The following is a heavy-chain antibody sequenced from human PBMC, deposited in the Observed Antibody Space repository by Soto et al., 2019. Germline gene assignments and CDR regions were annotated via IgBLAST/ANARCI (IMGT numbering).Heavy chain of an antibody. CDR1: GGTFSSYA. V-gene: IGHV1-69*13. D-gene: IGHD6-13*01. J-gene: IGHJ6*02. Sequence: SVKFSCKASGGTFSSYAISWVLQAPGQGLEWMGGIIPIFGTANYAQKFQGRVTITADESTSTAYMELSSLRSEDTAVYYCARGRRAAAGTYYYYGMDVWGQGTTVTVSS. CDR3: ARGRRAAAGTYYYYGMDV. CDR2: IIPIFGTA.